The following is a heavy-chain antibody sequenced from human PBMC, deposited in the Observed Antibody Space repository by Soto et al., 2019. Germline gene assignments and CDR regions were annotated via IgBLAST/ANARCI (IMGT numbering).Heavy chain of an antibody. D-gene: IGHD3-10*01. J-gene: IGHJ6*02. V-gene: IGHV1-2*04. CDR3: AREGLATMVRRVPTFGMDV. CDR2: INPNSGGT. Sequence: ASVKVSCKASGYTFTGYYMHWVRQAPGQGLEWMGWINPNSGGTNYAQKFQGWVTMTRDTSISTAYMELSRLRSDDTAVYYCAREGLATMVRRVPTFGMDVWGQGTTVTVSS. CDR1: GYTFTGYY.